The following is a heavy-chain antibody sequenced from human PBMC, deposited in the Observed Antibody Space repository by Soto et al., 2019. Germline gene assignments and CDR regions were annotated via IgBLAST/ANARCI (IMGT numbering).Heavy chain of an antibody. D-gene: IGHD3-22*01. V-gene: IGHV4-30-2*01. CDR1: GGSISSGGYS. Sequence: SETLSLTCAVSGGSISSGGYSWSWIRQPPGKGLEWIGYIYHSGSTYYNPSLKSRVTISVDRSKNQFSLKLSSVTAADTAVYYCARDDSSGILDYWGQGTLVTVSS. CDR3: ARDDSSGILDY. J-gene: IGHJ4*02. CDR2: IYHSGST.